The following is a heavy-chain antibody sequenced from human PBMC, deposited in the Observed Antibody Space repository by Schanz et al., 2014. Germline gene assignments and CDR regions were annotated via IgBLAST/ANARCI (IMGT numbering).Heavy chain of an antibody. CDR3: ARLGTGMALAGSRIDSYYYYMDV. Sequence: QVHLVQSGAEVKKPGASVKVSCKASGYNITSNDVTWVRQATGQGLEWMGWMNPNSGNTGYAQKFQGRVTMTKNTHISTTYMELSSLRSEDTAVYYCARLGTGMALAGSRIDSYYYYMDVWGEGTTVTVSS. J-gene: IGHJ6*03. D-gene: IGHD6-19*01. CDR1: GYNITSND. V-gene: IGHV1-8*01. CDR2: MNPNSGNT.